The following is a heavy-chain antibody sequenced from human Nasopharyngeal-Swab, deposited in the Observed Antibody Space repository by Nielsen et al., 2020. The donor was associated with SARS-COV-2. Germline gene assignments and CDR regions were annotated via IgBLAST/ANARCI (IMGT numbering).Heavy chain of an antibody. D-gene: IGHD3-22*01. CDR2: ISSSSSYI. CDR1: GFTFSSYS. J-gene: IGHJ3*02. V-gene: IGHV3-21*01. CDR3: ARDRGEDSSGFVDAFDI. Sequence: GESLKISCAASGFTFSSYSMNWVRQAPGKGLEWVSSISSSSSYIYYADSVKGRFTISRDNAKNSLYLQMNSLRVEDTAVFYCARDRGEDSSGFVDAFDIWGQGTMVTVSS.